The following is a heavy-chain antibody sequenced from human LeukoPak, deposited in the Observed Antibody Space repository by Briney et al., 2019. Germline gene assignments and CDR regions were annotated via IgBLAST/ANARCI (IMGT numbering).Heavy chain of an antibody. J-gene: IGHJ2*01. Sequence: SETLSLTCTVSGGSISSYYWSWIRQPPGKGLEWIGYIYYSGSTNYNPSLKSRVTISVDTSKNQSSLKLSSVTAADTAVYYCARPWAGCSSTSCYSWYFDLWGRGTLVTVSS. V-gene: IGHV4-59*01. CDR3: ARPWAGCSSTSCYSWYFDL. D-gene: IGHD2-2*01. CDR1: GGSISSYY. CDR2: IYYSGST.